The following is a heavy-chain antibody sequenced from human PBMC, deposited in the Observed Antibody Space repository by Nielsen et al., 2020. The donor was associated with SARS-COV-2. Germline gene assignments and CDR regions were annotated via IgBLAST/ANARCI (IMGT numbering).Heavy chain of an antibody. V-gene: IGHV4-39*01. D-gene: IGHD4-23*01. CDR2: IYYSGST. J-gene: IGHJ4*02. Sequence: SETLSLTCTVSGGSISSSSYYWGWIRQPPGKGLEWIGSIYYSGSTYYNPSLKSRVTISVDTSKNQFSLKRSSVTAADTAVYYCARRGGIRWPDYWGQGTLVTVSS. CDR3: ARRGGIRWPDY. CDR1: GGSISSSSYY.